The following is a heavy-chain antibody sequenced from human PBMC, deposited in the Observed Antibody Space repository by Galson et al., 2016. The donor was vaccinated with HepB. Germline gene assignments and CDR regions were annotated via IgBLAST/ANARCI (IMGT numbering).Heavy chain of an antibody. J-gene: IGHJ6*02. CDR2: ISGNTYRT. CDR1: GFSFSTYA. D-gene: IGHD3-16*01. CDR3: GKGLTQTHYYGMEV. V-gene: IGHV3-23*01. Sequence: SLRLSCATSGFSFSTYAMAWVRQAPGKGLEWVATISGNTYRTMYAHSVEGRFTISRDNSRDNLSLEMNSLRAGDTALYYCGKGLTQTHYYGMEVWGQGTTVTVSS.